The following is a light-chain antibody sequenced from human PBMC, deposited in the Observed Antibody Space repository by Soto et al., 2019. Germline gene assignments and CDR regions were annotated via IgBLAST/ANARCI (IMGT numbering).Light chain of an antibody. CDR2: GAS. Sequence: DIQMTQSPSSLSASVGDRVTITCRASLIIINYLSWYRQKPGEAPKLLIYGASSLQSGVLSRFIGSGSGMDFTLTISSLQPEDFATYYCQHSYSTPPTFGGGTKVDIK. CDR3: QHSYSTPPT. V-gene: IGKV1-39*01. J-gene: IGKJ4*01. CDR1: LIIINY.